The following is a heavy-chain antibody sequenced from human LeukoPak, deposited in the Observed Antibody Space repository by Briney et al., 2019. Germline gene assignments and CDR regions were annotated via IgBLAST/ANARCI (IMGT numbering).Heavy chain of an antibody. CDR1: GYTFTSYY. Sequence: ASVKVSCKASGYTFTSYYIHWVRQAPGQGLEWMGWINPNSGHTNYAQKFQGRVAMTRDTSISTAYMELSRLRSDDTAVYYCATGFMAYDRSGYYDDAFDIWGQGTMVTVSS. V-gene: IGHV1-2*02. D-gene: IGHD3-22*01. J-gene: IGHJ3*02. CDR2: INPNSGHT. CDR3: ATGFMAYDRSGYYDDAFDI.